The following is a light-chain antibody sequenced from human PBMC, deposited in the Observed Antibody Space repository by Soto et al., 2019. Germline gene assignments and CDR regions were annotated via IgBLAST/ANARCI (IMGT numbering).Light chain of an antibody. CDR1: SSDVGGYKY. CDR3: FSYTSSTAYV. CDR2: EVS. J-gene: IGLJ1*01. V-gene: IGLV2-14*01. Sequence: QSVLTQPASVSGSPGQSITISCTGTSSDVGGYKYVSWYQLHPGKAPKLMIYEVSNRPSGISNRFSASKSGNTASLTISGLQAEDEAAYYCFSYTSSTAYVFGTGTKLTVL.